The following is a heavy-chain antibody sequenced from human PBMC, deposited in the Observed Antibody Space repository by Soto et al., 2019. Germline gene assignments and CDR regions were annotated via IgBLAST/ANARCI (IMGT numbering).Heavy chain of an antibody. D-gene: IGHD3-3*01. V-gene: IGHV3-15*07. CDR1: GFTFSNAW. CDR2: IKGKTDGGTT. J-gene: IGHJ4*02. CDR3: TTQGSITIFGVVLTGALDY. Sequence: EVQLVESGGGLVKPGGSLRLSCAASGFTFSNAWMNWVRQAPGKGLGWVGRIKGKTDGGTTDYAAPVKGRFTISRDDSKNTLYLQMNSLKTEDTAVYYCTTQGSITIFGVVLTGALDYWGQGTLVTVSS.